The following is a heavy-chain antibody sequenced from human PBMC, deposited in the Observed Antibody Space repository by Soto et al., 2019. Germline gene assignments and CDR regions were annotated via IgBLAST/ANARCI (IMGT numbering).Heavy chain of an antibody. CDR3: ARAGPNWFDP. CDR2: IYYSGST. J-gene: IGHJ5*02. V-gene: IGHV4-31*03. Sequence: SETLSLTCTVSGGSISSGGYYWSWIRQHPGKGLEWIGYIYYSGSTYYNPSLKSRVTISVDTSKNQFSLKLSSVTAADTAVYYCARAGPNWFDPWGQGTLVTVSS. CDR1: GGSISSGGYY.